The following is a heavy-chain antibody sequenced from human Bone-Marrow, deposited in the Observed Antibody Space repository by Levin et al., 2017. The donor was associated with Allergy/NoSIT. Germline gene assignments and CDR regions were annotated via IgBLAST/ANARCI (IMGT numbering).Heavy chain of an antibody. Sequence: SCEASGFVFSNAWLSWVRQAPGKGLEWVLLLPLSLSFFSPSSSSSVKGRFTIYRDDSKNTIFLQMNSLKMEDTAVYYCTPDPGSGYLYYYYVDVWGKGSTVTVSS. CDR2: LPLSLSFFSP. J-gene: IGHJ6*03. V-gene: IGHV3-15*01. CDR3: TPDPGSGYLYYYYVDV. CDR1: GFVFSNAW. D-gene: IGHD3-22*01.